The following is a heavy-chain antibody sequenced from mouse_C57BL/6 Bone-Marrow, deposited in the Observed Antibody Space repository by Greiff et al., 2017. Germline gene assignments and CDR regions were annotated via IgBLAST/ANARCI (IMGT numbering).Heavy chain of an antibody. D-gene: IGHD1-1*01. CDR3: TTDYGSLYWYCDV. J-gene: IGHJ1*03. CDR2: IDPENGDT. Sequence: EVQRVESGAELVRPGASVKLSCTASGFNIKDDYMHWVKQRPEQGLEWIGWIDPENGDTEYASKFQGKATITADTSSNTAYLQLSSLTSEDTAVYYCTTDYGSLYWYCDVWGTGTTVTVSS. CDR1: GFNIKDDY. V-gene: IGHV14-4*01.